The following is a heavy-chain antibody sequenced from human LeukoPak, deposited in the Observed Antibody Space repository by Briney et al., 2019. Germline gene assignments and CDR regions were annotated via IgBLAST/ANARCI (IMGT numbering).Heavy chain of an antibody. D-gene: IGHD4-17*01. Sequence: SVKVSCKASGGTFSSYAISWVRQAPGQGLEWMGGIIPIFGTANYAQKFQGRVTITTDESTSTAYMELSSLRSEDTAVHYCASSSYGDSDYFDYWGQGTLVTVSS. V-gene: IGHV1-69*05. J-gene: IGHJ4*02. CDR1: GGTFSSYA. CDR3: ASSSYGDSDYFDY. CDR2: IIPIFGTA.